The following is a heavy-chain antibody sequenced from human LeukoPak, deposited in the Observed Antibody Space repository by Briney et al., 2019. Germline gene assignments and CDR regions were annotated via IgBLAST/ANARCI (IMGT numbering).Heavy chain of an antibody. CDR1: GGSISSGSYY. Sequence: SQTLSLTCTVSGGSISSGSYYWSWIRQPAGKGLEWIGRIYYSGSTNYNPSLESRVTISVDTSKNQFSLKLSSVTAADTAVYYCARHYYGSGTHDGFDIWGQGTMVTVSS. D-gene: IGHD3-10*01. V-gene: IGHV4-61*02. CDR2: IYYSGST. CDR3: ARHYYGSGTHDGFDI. J-gene: IGHJ3*02.